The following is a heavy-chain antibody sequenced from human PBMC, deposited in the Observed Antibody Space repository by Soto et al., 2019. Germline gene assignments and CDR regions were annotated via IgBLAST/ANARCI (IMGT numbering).Heavy chain of an antibody. J-gene: IGHJ4*02. CDR3: ACYDFWSGYGFAY. CDR2: IYYSGST. Sequence: QVQLQESGPGLVKPSETLSLTCTVSGGSVSSGSYYWSWIRQPPGKGLEWIGYIYYSGSTNYNPSPKTRVTISVDTSKNQFSLKLSSVTAADTAVYYCACYDFWSGYGFAYWGQGTLVTVSS. V-gene: IGHV4-61*01. D-gene: IGHD3-3*01. CDR1: GGSVSSGSYY.